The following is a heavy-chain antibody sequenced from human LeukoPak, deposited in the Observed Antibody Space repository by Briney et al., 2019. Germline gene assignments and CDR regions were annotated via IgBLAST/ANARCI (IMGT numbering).Heavy chain of an antibody. CDR2: IKQDGTEK. J-gene: IGHJ1*01. CDR3: TRNSGWYGLS. CDR1: GFSFTTYW. D-gene: IGHD6-19*01. V-gene: IGHV3-7*03. Sequence: GGSLRLSCAASGFSFTTYWLGWVRQPPGKGLEWVANIKQDGTEKYYVDSVKGRFTISRDNSNNTLFLHLNSLRGEDTAVYYCTRNSGWYGLSWGQGTLVTVSS.